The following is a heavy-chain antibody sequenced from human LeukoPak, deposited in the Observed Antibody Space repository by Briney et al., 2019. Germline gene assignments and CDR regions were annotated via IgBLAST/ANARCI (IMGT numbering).Heavy chain of an antibody. D-gene: IGHD2-2*02. CDR2: INHSGST. J-gene: IGHJ5*02. Sequence: SETLSLTXAVYGGSFSGYYWSWIRQPPGKGLEWIGEINHSGSTNYNPSLKSRVTISVDTSKNQFSLKLSSVTAADTAVYYCARGPIWHRKFDPWGQGTLVTVSS. V-gene: IGHV4-34*01. CDR1: GGSFSGYY. CDR3: ARGPIWHRKFDP.